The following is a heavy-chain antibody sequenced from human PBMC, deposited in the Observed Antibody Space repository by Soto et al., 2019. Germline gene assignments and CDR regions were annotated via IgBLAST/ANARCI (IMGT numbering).Heavy chain of an antibody. CDR3: ARGRYGDY. CDR1: GYIFTTYG. D-gene: IGHD1-1*01. Sequence: QVHLVQSGAEVKKPGASVKVSCKGSGYIFTTYGITWVRQAPGQGLEWMGWISAHNGNTNYEQKLQGRVTVTRDTSTSTAYMELRILRSDDTAVYYCARGRYGDYWGQGALVTVSS. CDR2: ISAHNGNT. J-gene: IGHJ4*02. V-gene: IGHV1-18*01.